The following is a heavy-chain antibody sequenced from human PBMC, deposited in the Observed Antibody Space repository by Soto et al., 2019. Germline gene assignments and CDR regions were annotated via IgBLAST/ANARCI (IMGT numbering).Heavy chain of an antibody. Sequence: QVQLVQSGAEVKKPGASVKVSCKVSGYTLTELSMHWVRQAPGKGLEWMGGFDPEDGETIYAQKFQGRVTMTEDTSTDTAYMELSSLRSEDTAVYYCATLRIAVAGTWVYNWFDPWGQGTLVTVSS. CDR3: ATLRIAVAGTWVYNWFDP. CDR2: FDPEDGET. D-gene: IGHD6-19*01. J-gene: IGHJ5*02. V-gene: IGHV1-24*01. CDR1: GYTLTELS.